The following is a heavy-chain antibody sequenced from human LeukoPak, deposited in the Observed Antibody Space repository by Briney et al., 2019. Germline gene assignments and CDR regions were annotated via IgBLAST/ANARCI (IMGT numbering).Heavy chain of an antibody. CDR2: MNPNSGNT. J-gene: IGHJ4*02. V-gene: IGHV1-18*01. Sequence: ASVKVSCKASGYTFTNYDINWVRRATGQGLEWMGWMNPNSGNTNYAQKLQGRVTMTTDTSTSTAYMELRSLRSDDTAVYYCARDMPPIAAAGTWGQGTLVTVSS. CDR1: GYTFTNYD. CDR3: ARDMPPIAAAGT. D-gene: IGHD6-13*01.